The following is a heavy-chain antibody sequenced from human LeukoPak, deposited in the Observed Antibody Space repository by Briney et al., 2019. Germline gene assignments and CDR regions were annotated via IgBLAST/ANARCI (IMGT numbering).Heavy chain of an antibody. CDR2: ISGSGGST. CDR1: GFTFSSYA. V-gene: IGHV3-23*01. D-gene: IGHD2-2*01. Sequence: AGGSLRLSCAASGFTFSSYAMSWVRQAPGKGLGWVSAISGSGGSTYYADSVKGRFTISRDNSKNTLYLQMNSLRAEDTAVYYCAKRQYQLPYFDYWGQGTLVTVSS. J-gene: IGHJ4*02. CDR3: AKRQYQLPYFDY.